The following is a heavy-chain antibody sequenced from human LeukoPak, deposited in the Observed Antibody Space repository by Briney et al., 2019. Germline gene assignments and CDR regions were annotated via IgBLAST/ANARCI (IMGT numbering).Heavy chain of an antibody. J-gene: IGHJ4*02. D-gene: IGHD3-10*01. V-gene: IGHV3-30*18. CDR2: ISYDGSNK. CDR3: AKDRIMNSFTMVRGVTTYLDY. Sequence: GGSLRLSCAASGFTFSSYGMHWVRQAPGKGLEWVAVISYDGSNKYYADSVKGRFTISRDNSKNTLYLQMNSLRAEDTAVYYCAKDRIMNSFTMVRGVTTYLDYWGQGTLVTVSS. CDR1: GFTFSSYG.